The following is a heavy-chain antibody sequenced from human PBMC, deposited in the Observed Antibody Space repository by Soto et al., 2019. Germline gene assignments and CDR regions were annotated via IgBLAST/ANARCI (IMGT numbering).Heavy chain of an antibody. Sequence: SGPTLVNPTQTLTLTWTFSGFSLSTSGVGVGWIRQPPGKALECLALIYWDDDKRYSPSLKSRPTITKDTSKNQVVLTMTNMDPVDTATYYCAHSSRFMITFGGVIVSPTFDYWGQGTLVTVSS. CDR1: GFSLSTSGVG. D-gene: IGHD3-16*02. J-gene: IGHJ4*02. CDR3: AHSSRFMITFGGVIVSPTFDY. CDR2: IYWDDDK. V-gene: IGHV2-5*02.